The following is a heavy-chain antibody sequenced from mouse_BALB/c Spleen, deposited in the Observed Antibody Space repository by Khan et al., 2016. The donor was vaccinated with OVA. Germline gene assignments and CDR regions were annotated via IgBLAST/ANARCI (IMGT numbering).Heavy chain of an antibody. J-gene: IGHJ4*01. Sequence: QVQLQQSGPELVKPGASVRISCKASGYTFTTYYLHWVKQRPGQGLEWIGWIYPGSFNTNYNEKFKGKATLTADKSSNTAYMQLSSLTSEDSAVYLSARDDYFLGDAMDYWDQGTSVTVSS. CDR1: GYTFTTYY. V-gene: IGHV1S56*01. CDR2: IYPGSFNT. D-gene: IGHD2-4*01. CDR3: ARDDYFLGDAMDY.